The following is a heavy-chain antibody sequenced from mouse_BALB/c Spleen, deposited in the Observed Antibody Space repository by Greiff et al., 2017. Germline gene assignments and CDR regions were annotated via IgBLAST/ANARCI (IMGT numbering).Heavy chain of an antibody. D-gene: IGHD1-2*01. J-gene: IGHJ4*01. Sequence: EVQLQQSGPELVKPGASVKIPCKASGYTFTDYNMDWVKQSHGKSLEWIGDINPNNGGTIYNQKFKGKATLTVDKSSSTAYMELRSLTSEDTAVYYCARRLHGYRGDAMDYWGQGTSVTVSS. CDR2: INPNNGGT. V-gene: IGHV1-18*01. CDR1: GYTFTDYN. CDR3: ARRLHGYRGDAMDY.